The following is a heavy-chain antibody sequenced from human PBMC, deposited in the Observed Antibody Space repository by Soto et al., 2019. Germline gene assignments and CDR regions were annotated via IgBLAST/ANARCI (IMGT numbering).Heavy chain of an antibody. CDR2: IYFGGSA. CDR1: GGSISSGSYY. J-gene: IGHJ4*02. D-gene: IGHD2-2*01. CDR3: ARVPDY. V-gene: IGHV4-39*01. Sequence: SETLSLTCTVSGGSISSGSYYWGWVRQPPGKGLEWIGSIYFGGSAYYNPSLKSRVTISVDTSKNQFSLNLDSVTAADTAVYYCARVPDYWGQGILVTVSS.